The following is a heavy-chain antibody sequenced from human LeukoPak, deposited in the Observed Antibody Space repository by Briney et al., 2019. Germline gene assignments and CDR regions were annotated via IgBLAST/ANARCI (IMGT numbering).Heavy chain of an antibody. CDR1: SGSISSGDYY. CDR3: ARLDIVVVGTNWFDP. V-gene: IGHV4-30-4*08. D-gene: IGHD2-2*01. J-gene: IGHJ5*02. Sequence: SQTLSLTCTVSSGSISSGDYYWSWIRQPPGKGLEWIGYIYYSGSTYYNPSLKSRVTISVDTSKNQFSLKLSSVTAADTAVYYCARLDIVVVGTNWFDPWGQGTLVTVSS. CDR2: IYYSGST.